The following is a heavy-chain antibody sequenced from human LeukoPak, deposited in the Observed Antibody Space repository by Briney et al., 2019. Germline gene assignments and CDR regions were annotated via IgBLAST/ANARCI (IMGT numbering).Heavy chain of an antibody. J-gene: IGHJ6*03. CDR3: AQDSYYYYIDV. CDR2: IGYDGSNK. V-gene: IGHV3-30*02. CDR1: GFTFRSYG. Sequence: QPGGSLRLSCAASGFTFRSYGMHWVRQAPGKGLEWVTFIGYDGSNKYYTDSVKGRFTISRDNSENTLYLQMNSLRAEDTAIYYCAQDSYYYYIDVWGKGTTVTVSS.